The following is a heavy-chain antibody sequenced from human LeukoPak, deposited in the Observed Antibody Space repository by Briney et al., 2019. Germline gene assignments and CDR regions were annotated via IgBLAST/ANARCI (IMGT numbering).Heavy chain of an antibody. CDR1: GFTFSSYA. D-gene: IGHD4-17*01. V-gene: IGHV3-23*01. CDR2: ISGSGGST. J-gene: IGHJ4*02. CDR3: AKDESATVTTFEPFDY. Sequence: GGSLRLSCAAPGFTFSSYAMSWVRQAPGKGLEWVSAISGSGGSTYYADSVKGRFTISRDNSKNTLYLQMNSLRAEDTAVYYCAKDESATVTTFEPFDYWGQGTLVTVSS.